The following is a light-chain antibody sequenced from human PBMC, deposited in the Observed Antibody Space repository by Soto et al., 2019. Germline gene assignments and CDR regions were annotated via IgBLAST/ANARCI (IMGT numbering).Light chain of an antibody. V-gene: IGLV3-21*02. CDR2: DDI. J-gene: IGLJ2*01. CDR3: QVWDSSSDPVV. Sequence: SYELTQPPSVSVAPGQTARITCGGNNIGSKSVHWYQQKPGQAPVLVVYDDIDRPSGIPERFSGSNSGNTATLTISRVEAGDEADYYCQVWDSSSDPVVFGGGTKLTVL. CDR1: NIGSKS.